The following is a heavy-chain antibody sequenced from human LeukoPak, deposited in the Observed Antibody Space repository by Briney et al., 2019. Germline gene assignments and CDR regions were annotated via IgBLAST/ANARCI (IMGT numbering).Heavy chain of an antibody. Sequence: LRFTRTSSGLTSGSETMYRSGHAPAKELEWVSLISGDGGSTYYADSVKGRFTISRDNAKNSLYLQMNSLRAEDTAVYYCARGSYSDSTIGWAFDIWGQGTMVTVSS. D-gene: IGHD3-22*01. CDR1: GLTSGSET. J-gene: IGHJ3*02. CDR2: ISGDGGST. CDR3: ARGSYSDSTIGWAFDI. V-gene: IGHV3-48*03.